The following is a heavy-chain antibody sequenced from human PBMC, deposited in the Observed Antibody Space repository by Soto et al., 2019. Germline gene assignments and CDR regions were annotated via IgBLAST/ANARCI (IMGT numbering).Heavy chain of an antibody. CDR3: XXXXXXXGXLXXXXDF. V-gene: IGHV3-23*01. J-gene: IGHJ4*02. Sequence: EVQLLESGGGLVQPGGSLRLSCAASGFTFNNYAMTWVRQAPGKGLXWVSAISGGGDTTSYADSVKGRFTVSRDGSKNTLYLQMSSLRAEDTALXXXXXXXXXXGXLXXXXDFWXQGTLV. CDR1: GFTFNNYA. CDR2: ISGGGDTT.